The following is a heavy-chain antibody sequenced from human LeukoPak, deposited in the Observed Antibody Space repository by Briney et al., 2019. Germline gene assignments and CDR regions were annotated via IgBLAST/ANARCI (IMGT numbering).Heavy chain of an antibody. CDR3: ARPRMYYDILTGSYYYYGMDV. CDR1: GYRFTSYW. Sequence: GESLKISCKGSGYRFTSYWISWVRQMPGKGLEGMGRIDPSESYTNYSPSFQGHVTISADKSISTAYLQWSSLKASDTAMYYCARPRMYYDILTGSYYYYGMDVWGQGTTVTVSS. J-gene: IGHJ6*02. CDR2: IDPSESYT. V-gene: IGHV5-10-1*01. D-gene: IGHD3-9*01.